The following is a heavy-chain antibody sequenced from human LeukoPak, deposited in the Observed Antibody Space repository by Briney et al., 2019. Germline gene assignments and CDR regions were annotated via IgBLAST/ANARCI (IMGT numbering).Heavy chain of an antibody. CDR1: GFTFSSYA. CDR3: AKGSWIKLWLHWFDY. V-gene: IGHV3-23*01. J-gene: IGHJ5*01. CDR2: ISGSGGST. Sequence: GGSLRLSCAASGFTFSSYAMSWVRQAPGKELEWVSAISGSGGSTYYADSVKGRFTISRDNSKNTLYLQMNSLRAEDTAVYYCAKGSWIKLWLHWFDYWGQGTLVTVSS. D-gene: IGHD5-18*01.